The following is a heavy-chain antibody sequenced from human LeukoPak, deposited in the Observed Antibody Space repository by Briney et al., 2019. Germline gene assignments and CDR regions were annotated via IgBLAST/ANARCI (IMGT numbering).Heavy chain of an antibody. Sequence: ASEKVSCKASGYTFTGYYMHWLRQAPGQGLEWMGWINPNSGGTNYAQKFQGRVTMTRDTSISTAYMELSRLRSDDTAVYYCAPSPPLYDSSGYYLDYWGQGTLVTVSS. CDR2: INPNSGGT. J-gene: IGHJ4*02. CDR3: APSPPLYDSSGYYLDY. CDR1: GYTFTGYY. D-gene: IGHD3-22*01. V-gene: IGHV1-2*02.